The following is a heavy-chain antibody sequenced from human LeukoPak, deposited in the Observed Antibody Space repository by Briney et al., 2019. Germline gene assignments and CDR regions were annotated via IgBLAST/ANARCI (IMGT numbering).Heavy chain of an antibody. V-gene: IGHV4-59*01. D-gene: IGHD1-26*01. Sequence: PSETLSLTCTVSGGSISSYYWSWIRQPPGKGLEWIGNLYNSGSTSYSPSLKSRITISADTSKNQFSPKLTSVTAADTAIYYCAGGTYYYFDYWGQGTLVTVSS. CDR1: GGSISSYY. CDR2: LYNSGST. CDR3: AGGTYYYFDY. J-gene: IGHJ4*02.